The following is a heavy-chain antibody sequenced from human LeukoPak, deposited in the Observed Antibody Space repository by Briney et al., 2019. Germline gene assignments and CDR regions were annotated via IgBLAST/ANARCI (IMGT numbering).Heavy chain of an antibody. J-gene: IGHJ4*02. CDR2: IYYSGST. CDR1: GGSITSYD. V-gene: IGHV4-59*01. D-gene: IGHD1-26*01. CDR3: ARHTVGAADS. Sequence: PSAALSLTCTVSGGSITSYDCRWIRQPPGKGLDWIGSIYYSGSTNYNTFLKSRVTIPVDTTKTQFSPKLTSVTAADTAVYYRARHTVGAADSWGQGTLVTVSS.